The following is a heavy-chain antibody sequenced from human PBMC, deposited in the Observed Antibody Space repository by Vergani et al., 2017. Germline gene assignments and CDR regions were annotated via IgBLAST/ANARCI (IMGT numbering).Heavy chain of an antibody. Sequence: DVHLAESGGGFFQPGGSLRLSCSASGFSLSDHVMDWVRQGPGKGLEWVGRSRNKARSYTTEYSASVKGRFTISRDDSRNSLYLQMNSLRAEDTAVYYCARDNKYCSSTSCYTRAFSTIWGQGTMVTVSS. J-gene: IGHJ3*02. CDR1: GFSLSDHV. CDR2: SRNKARSYTT. V-gene: IGHV3-72*01. D-gene: IGHD2-2*02. CDR3: ARDNKYCSSTSCYTRAFSTI.